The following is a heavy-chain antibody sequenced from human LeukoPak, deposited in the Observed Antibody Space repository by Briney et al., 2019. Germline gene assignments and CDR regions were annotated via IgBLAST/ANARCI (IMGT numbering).Heavy chain of an antibody. CDR2: IYYIGST. Sequence: PSETVSLTCTVSGDSVSRSSYYWTWIRQPPGKGLEWIGYIYYIGSTNYNPSLGSRLTMSVDTSKNQFSLRLSSVIAADTAVYYCARYYDSTGSFDYWGQGTLVTVSS. CDR3: ARYYDSTGSFDY. D-gene: IGHD3-22*01. CDR1: GDSVSRSSYY. J-gene: IGHJ4*02. V-gene: IGHV4-61*01.